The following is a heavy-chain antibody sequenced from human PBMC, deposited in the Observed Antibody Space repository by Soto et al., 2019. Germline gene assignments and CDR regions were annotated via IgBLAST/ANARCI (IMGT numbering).Heavy chain of an antibody. D-gene: IGHD1-26*01. V-gene: IGHV1-18*01. CDR1: GYTFTSYG. CDR2: ISAYNGNT. Sequence: QVQLVQSGAEVKKPGASVKVSCKASGYTFTSYGISWVRQAPGQGLEWMGWISAYNGNTNYAQKLQGRVTMTTDTSTRTAYMELRSLRSDDTAVYYCARDRSAGWELLGGRGYYYYGMDVWGQGTTVTVSS. CDR3: ARDRSAGWELLGGRGYYYYGMDV. J-gene: IGHJ6*02.